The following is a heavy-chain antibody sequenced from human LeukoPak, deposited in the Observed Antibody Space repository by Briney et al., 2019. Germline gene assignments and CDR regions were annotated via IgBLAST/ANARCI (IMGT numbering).Heavy chain of an antibody. CDR2: ITSTSTI. Sequence: PGRSLRLSCAASGFTFSSYGMHWVRQAPGKGLEWVSLITSTSTIYYADSVKGRFTLSRDNAKNSLYLQMNSLRDEDTAVYYCARAQYYYDSYPIDFDSWGQGTLVTVSS. J-gene: IGHJ4*02. CDR1: GFTFSSYG. CDR3: ARAQYYYDSYPIDFDS. V-gene: IGHV3-48*02. D-gene: IGHD3-22*01.